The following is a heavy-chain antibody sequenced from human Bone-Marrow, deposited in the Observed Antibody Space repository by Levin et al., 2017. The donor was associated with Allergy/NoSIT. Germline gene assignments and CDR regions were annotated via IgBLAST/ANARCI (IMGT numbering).Heavy chain of an antibody. D-gene: IGHD2-2*01. J-gene: IGHJ4*02. V-gene: IGHV3-30-3*01. CDR1: GFTFSTHV. CDR3: AKEQSTSWGPLDY. CDR2: ISYDVSQK. Sequence: GESLKISCAASGFTFSTHVMHWVRQAPGKGLEWVAVISYDVSQKYYGDSVNGRFTISRDNAKNTVYLQMDSLRVEDTAVYYCAKEQSTSWGPLDYWGQGVPVIVSS.